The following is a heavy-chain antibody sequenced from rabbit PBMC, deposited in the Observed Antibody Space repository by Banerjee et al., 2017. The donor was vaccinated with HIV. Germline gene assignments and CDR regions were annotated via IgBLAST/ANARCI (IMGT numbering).Heavy chain of an antibody. Sequence: QEQLEESGGDLVKPEGSLTLTCTASGFSFNNYWICWVRQAPGKGLEWIACIYAGISGSTYYASWAKGRFTISKTSSTTVTLQMTSLTAADTATYFCARSDYYFRLWGQGTLVTVS. J-gene: IGHJ4*01. V-gene: IGHV1S45*01. CDR2: IYAGISGST. CDR3: ARSDYYFRL. D-gene: IGHD2-1*01. CDR1: GFSFNNYW.